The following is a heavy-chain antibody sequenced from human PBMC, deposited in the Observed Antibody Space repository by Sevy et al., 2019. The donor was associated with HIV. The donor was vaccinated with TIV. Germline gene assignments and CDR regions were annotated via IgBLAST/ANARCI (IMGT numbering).Heavy chain of an antibody. CDR3: TSDFYDFWSGYWSH. CDR1: GFTFGDYA. CDR2: IRRKACGGTK. Sequence: GGSLRLSCTASGFTFGDYAMSWFRQAPGKGLEWVGFIRRKACGGTKEYAASVKGRFTISRDDSTSFAYLQMNSLKTEDTAVYYCTSDFYDFWSGYWSHWGQGTLVTVSS. D-gene: IGHD3-3*01. V-gene: IGHV3-49*03. J-gene: IGHJ4*02.